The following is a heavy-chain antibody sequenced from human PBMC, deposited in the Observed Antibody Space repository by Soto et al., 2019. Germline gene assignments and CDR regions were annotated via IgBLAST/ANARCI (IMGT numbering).Heavy chain of an antibody. J-gene: IGHJ4*02. CDR1: VLPFSSYA. CDR3: AKPPDYNWNDY. V-gene: IGHV3-23*01. CDR2: VSGSGGST. D-gene: IGHD1-20*01. Sequence: GSLSLSFTASVLPFSSYAMSWVRQAPGKGLEWISAVSGSGGSTYYADSVKGRFTISRDNSKDTLYLQMNNLRAEDTAVYYCAKPPDYNWNDYWGQGP.